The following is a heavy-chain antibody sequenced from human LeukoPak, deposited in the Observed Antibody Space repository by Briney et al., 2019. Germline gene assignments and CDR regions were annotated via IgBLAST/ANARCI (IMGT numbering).Heavy chain of an antibody. V-gene: IGHV3-48*03. J-gene: IGHJ6*03. CDR2: IDSSGSNI. D-gene: IGHD4-23*01. CDR1: GFTFSSYE. Sequence: PGGSLRLSCAASGFTFSSYEMNWVRQAPGKGLEWVSYIDSSGSNIHYADSVKGRFTISRDNAKNSLYLQMNSLRAEDTAVYYCASDGIETVAGKVTYYYYYYMDVWGKGTTVTVSS. CDR3: ASDGIETVAGKVTYYYYYYMDV.